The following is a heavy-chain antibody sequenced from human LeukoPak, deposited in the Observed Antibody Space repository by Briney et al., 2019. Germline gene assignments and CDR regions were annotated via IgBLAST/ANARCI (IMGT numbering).Heavy chain of an antibody. CDR1: GFIFSDYY. Sequence: GESLRLSCAVSGFIFSDYYMSWVRQAPGKGLEWLSYISQSGSIVYNAESVKGRFTFSRDNAKNSVYLEMKSLRGEDTAVYYCAREGHTYGSDYWGQGTLVTVSS. J-gene: IGHJ4*02. D-gene: IGHD5-18*01. CDR2: ISQSGSIV. CDR3: AREGHTYGSDY. V-gene: IGHV3-11*01.